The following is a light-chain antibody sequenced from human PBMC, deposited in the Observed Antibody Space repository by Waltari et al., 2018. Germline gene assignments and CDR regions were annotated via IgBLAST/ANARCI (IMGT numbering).Light chain of an antibody. CDR3: QHYVRLPVT. J-gene: IGKJ1*01. V-gene: IGKV3-20*01. CDR1: QSVCRS. Sequence: EIVLTQSPGTLSLSPGERATLSCRDSQSVCRSLAWYQQKRGRAPSLFMYATSTRATGIPDRFSGSGSGTDFSLTISRLEPEDFAVYYCQHYVRLPVTFGLGTKVEIK. CDR2: ATS.